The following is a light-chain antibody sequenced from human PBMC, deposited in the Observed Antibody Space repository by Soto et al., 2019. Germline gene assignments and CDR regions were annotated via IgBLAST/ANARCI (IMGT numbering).Light chain of an antibody. J-gene: IGLJ2*01. V-gene: IGLV2-23*01. CDR3: CSYAHDTRSGTVV. CDR2: EGT. Sequence: QAVVTQPASVSGSPGQSITISCTGTSSDVGSYNLVSWYQQNPGKAPKLMSYEGTKRPSGVSDRFSGSKSGNTASMTISGLQAEDEAYYYCCSYAHDTRSGTVVFGGGTKLTVL. CDR1: SSDVGSYNL.